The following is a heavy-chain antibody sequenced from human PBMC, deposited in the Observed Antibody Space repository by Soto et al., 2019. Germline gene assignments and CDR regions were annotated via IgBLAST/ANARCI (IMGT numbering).Heavy chain of an antibody. J-gene: IGHJ3*01. CDR3: ARERYCGGACYSANPAFDV. V-gene: IGHV3-21*01. D-gene: IGHD2-21*02. CDR1: GFTFSTYS. CDR2: ISSSSRYI. Sequence: EVQLVESGGGLVKPGESLRLSCAASGFTFSTYSMNWVRQSPGKGLEWVSSISSSSRYIYYADSVKGRFTISRDNAKNARYLQMNSLRDDDTTVYYCARERYCGGACYSANPAFDVWGQGTMVTVSS.